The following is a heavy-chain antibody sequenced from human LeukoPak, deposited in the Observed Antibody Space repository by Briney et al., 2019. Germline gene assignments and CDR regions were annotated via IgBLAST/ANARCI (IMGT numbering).Heavy chain of an antibody. J-gene: IGHJ4*02. CDR3: ARDKTFEVVNYFNY. CDR2: IYYSGST. V-gene: IGHV4-39*07. D-gene: IGHD3-3*01. Sequence: PSETLSLTCTVSGGSISTGSYYWGWIRQPPGKGLEWIGSIYYSGSTYYNPSLKSRITISLDTSKNQFSLKLSSVTAADTAVYYCARDKTFEVVNYFNYWGQGTPVTVSS. CDR1: GGSISTGSYY.